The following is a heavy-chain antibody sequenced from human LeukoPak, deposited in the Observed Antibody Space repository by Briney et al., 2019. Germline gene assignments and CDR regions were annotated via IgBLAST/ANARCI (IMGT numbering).Heavy chain of an antibody. D-gene: IGHD5-18*01. CDR2: MNPNSGNT. V-gene: IGHV1-8*01. CDR3: ARGGIQLWLDYYYGMDV. J-gene: IGHJ6*02. CDR1: GYTFTSYD. Sequence: ASVKVSRKSSGYTFTSYDINGVRQATGQGLAWMGWMNPNSGNTGYAQKFQGRVTMTRNTSISTAYMELSRLRSEDTAVYYCARGGIQLWLDYYYGMDVWGQGTTVTVSS.